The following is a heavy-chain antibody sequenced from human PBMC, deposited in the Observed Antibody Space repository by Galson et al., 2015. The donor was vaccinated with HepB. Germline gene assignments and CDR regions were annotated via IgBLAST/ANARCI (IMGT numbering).Heavy chain of an antibody. V-gene: IGHV3-30-3*01. Sequence: LRLSCAASGFTFSIYAMHWVRQAPGKGLEWVAVISYGGTNKYYADSVKDRFTISRDNSKSTLYLQMNSLRAEDTAVYYCARDRYPDTERGSWFDTWGQGTLVTVSS. J-gene: IGHJ5*02. CDR1: GFTFSIYA. CDR3: ARDRYPDTERGSWFDT. D-gene: IGHD1-26*01. CDR2: ISYGGTNK.